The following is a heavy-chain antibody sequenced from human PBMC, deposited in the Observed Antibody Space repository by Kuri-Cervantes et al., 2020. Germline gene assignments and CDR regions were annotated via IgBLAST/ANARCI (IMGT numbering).Heavy chain of an antibody. Sequence: GESLMISCAASGFTVSSNYMSWVRQAPGKGLEWVSVIYSGGSTYYADSVKGRFTISRDNSKNTLYLQMNSLRAEDTAVYYCARDLRGFGELFSFDYWGQGTLVTVSS. CDR1: GFTVSSNY. D-gene: IGHD3-10*01. J-gene: IGHJ4*02. CDR3: ARDLRGFGELFSFDY. CDR2: IYSGGST. V-gene: IGHV3-53*05.